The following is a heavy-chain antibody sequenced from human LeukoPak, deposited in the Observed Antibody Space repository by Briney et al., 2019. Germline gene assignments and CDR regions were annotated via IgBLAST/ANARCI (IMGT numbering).Heavy chain of an antibody. V-gene: IGHV3-23*01. CDR2: ISASGTIT. J-gene: IGHJ4*02. D-gene: IGHD1-1*01. CDR1: GFTFTDFA. Sequence: GGSLRLSCAASGFTFTDFAMNGVRQAPGKGLEWVSTISASGTITYYADSVKGRCTISRDYSKNTVYLQMNSLRAEDTAVYYCAYLGLSSDWNDVPGPQIDYWGQGTLVSVSS. CDR3: AYLGLSSDWNDVPGPQIDY.